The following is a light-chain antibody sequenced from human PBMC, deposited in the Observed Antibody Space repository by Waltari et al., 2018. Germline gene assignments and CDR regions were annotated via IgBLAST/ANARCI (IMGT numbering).Light chain of an antibody. CDR3: QQRSET. J-gene: IGKJ2*01. CDR2: DAS. CDR1: QSVSSY. V-gene: IGKV3-11*01. Sequence: EIVLPQPPATLSLSPGERATPSGRASQSVSSYLAWYQQKPGQAPRLLIYDASNRATGIPARFSGSGSGTDFTLTISSLEPEDFAVYYCQQRSETFGQGTKLEIK.